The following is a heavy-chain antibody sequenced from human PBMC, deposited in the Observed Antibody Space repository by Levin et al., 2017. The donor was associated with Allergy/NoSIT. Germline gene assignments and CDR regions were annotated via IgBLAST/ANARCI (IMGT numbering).Heavy chain of an antibody. CDR2: ITGTGATT. CDR1: GFTFNYFA. Sequence: GESLKISCAASGFTFNYFAMTWVRQAPGKGLEWVSLITGTGATTYYTDSVKGRFTVSRNNSNNTLYLQMNSLRAEDTAVYYCAKCYYGAGSHDTFDIWGRGTVVTVSS. D-gene: IGHD3-10*01. CDR3: AKCYYGAGSHDTFDI. J-gene: IGHJ3*02. V-gene: IGHV3-23*01.